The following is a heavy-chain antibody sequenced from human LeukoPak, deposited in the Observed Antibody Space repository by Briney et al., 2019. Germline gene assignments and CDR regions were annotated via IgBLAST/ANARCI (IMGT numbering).Heavy chain of an antibody. J-gene: IGHJ4*02. Sequence: GGSLRLSCAASGFTFSNAWMSWVRQAPGKGLEWVGRIKSKTDGWTTDYAAPVKGRFTISRDDSKNTLYLQMNSLKTQDTAVYYCTTGITMVRGVITDYWGQGTLVTVSS. CDR1: GFTFSNAW. CDR2: IKSKTDGWTT. CDR3: TTGITMVRGVITDY. V-gene: IGHV3-15*01. D-gene: IGHD3-10*01.